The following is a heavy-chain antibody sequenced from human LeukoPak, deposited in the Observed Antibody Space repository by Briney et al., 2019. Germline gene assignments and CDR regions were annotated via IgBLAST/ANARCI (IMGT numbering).Heavy chain of an antibody. CDR2: ISYDGSNK. V-gene: IGHV3-30*18. CDR1: GFSFSNYA. D-gene: IGHD2-15*01. CDR3: AKVGCSGGSCSAYFDY. J-gene: IGHJ4*02. Sequence: GGSLRLSCAVSGFSFSNYAIHWVRQAPGKGLEGVAVISYDGSNKYYADSVKGRFTISRDNSKKTLYLQMESLRTEDTATYYCAKVGCSGGSCSAYFDYWGQGTLVTVSS.